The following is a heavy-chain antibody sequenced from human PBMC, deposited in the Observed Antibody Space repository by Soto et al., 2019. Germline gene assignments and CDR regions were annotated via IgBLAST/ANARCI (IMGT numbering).Heavy chain of an antibody. J-gene: IGHJ6*02. CDR2: ISYDGSDK. V-gene: IGHV3-30*18. Sequence: QVQLVESGGGVVQPGRSLRLSCAASGFTFSSYGMHWVRQAPGKGLEWVAVISYDGSDKYYVDSVTGRFTISRDNYKNTLYLQMNSLRGEDPAVYYCAKAHRSYGSGSYYGYYGMDVWGQGTTVTVSS. CDR3: AKAHRSYGSGSYYGYYGMDV. D-gene: IGHD3-10*01. CDR1: GFTFSSYG.